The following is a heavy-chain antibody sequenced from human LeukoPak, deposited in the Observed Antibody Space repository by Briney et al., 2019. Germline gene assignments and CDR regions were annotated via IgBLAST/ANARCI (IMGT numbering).Heavy chain of an antibody. D-gene: IGHD5/OR15-5a*01. CDR1: GGSISSSNW. J-gene: IGHJ4*02. V-gene: IGHV4-4*02. CDR2: IYHSGST. Sequence: SETLSLTCAVSGGSISSSNWWSWVRQPPGKGLEWIGEIYHSGSTNYNPSLKSRVTISVDKSKNQFSLRLTSVTAADTAVYFCATLVSTRYYFDYWGQGTLVTVSS. CDR3: ATLVSTRYYFDY.